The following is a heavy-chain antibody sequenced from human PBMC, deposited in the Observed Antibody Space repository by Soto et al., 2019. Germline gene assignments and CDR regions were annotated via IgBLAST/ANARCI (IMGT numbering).Heavy chain of an antibody. CDR1: GGTFSSFA. CDR3: ARGYTSMDIDY. Sequence: QMQLVQSGAEVKKPGSSVKVSCKSSGGTFSSFAFNWVRQAPGQGLEWIGGIIPIFGSANYAQRFQGRVTITADEATSTAYMELKSLRSEDTAVYYCARGYTSMDIDYWGQGTLVTVSS. V-gene: IGHV1-69*01. D-gene: IGHD5-18*01. J-gene: IGHJ4*02. CDR2: IIPIFGSA.